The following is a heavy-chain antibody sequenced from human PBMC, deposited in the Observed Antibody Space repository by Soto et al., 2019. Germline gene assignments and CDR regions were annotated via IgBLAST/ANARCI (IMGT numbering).Heavy chain of an antibody. CDR2: IWYDGSNK. J-gene: IGHJ6*02. CDR3: ARESVRSSWSFGYADYYSDVKAV. CDR1: GFTFSSYG. Sequence: PGGSLRLSCAASGFTFSSYGMHWVRQAPGKGLEWVAVIWYDGSNKYYADSVKGRFTISRDNSKNTLYLQMNSLRAEDTAVYYCARESVRSSWSFGYADYYSDVKAVRGQXSTVPVS. V-gene: IGHV3-33*01. D-gene: IGHD3-3*01.